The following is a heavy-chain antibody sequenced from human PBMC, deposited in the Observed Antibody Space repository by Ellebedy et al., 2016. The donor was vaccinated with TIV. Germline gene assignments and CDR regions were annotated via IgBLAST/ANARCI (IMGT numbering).Heavy chain of an antibody. V-gene: IGHV4-59*01. J-gene: IGHJ3*01. CDR1: GGSLSDNY. CDR3: VSSASMDAFDL. D-gene: IGHD3-16*01. Sequence: SETLSLTCAVSGGSLSDNYWTWIRQPPGKGLEWIGYLYYTGSTNYNPSLKSRLTISVNTSRNQFSLKLSSVTAADTAVYYCVSSASMDAFDLWGQGTMVTVSS. CDR2: LYYTGST.